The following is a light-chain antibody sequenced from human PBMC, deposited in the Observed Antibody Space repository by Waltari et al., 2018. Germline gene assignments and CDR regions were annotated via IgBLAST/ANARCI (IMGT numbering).Light chain of an antibody. Sequence: DIQMTQSPSSLSASVGDRVTITCPASQTLNNYLNWYQQNPGKAPKLLFHSASTLPSSVPSRFSGSGSGTDFTLTISSLQPEDFATYYCQQSYRTPRTFGQGTKVDIK. J-gene: IGKJ2*01. V-gene: IGKV1-39*01. CDR2: SAS. CDR3: QQSYRTPRT. CDR1: QTLNNY.